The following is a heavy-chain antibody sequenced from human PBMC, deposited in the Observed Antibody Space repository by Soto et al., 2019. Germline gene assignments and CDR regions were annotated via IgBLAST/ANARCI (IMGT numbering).Heavy chain of an antibody. J-gene: IGHJ4*02. D-gene: IGHD4-4*01. CDR2: IVVGSGNT. Sequence: QWVRQARGHPLEWIGWIVVGSGNTNYAQKYQERVTITRDRSPRTSSMKLSSMSFEDTAVYYCAADSRGNYESRGYWGQGPLVTVSS. CDR3: AADSRGNYESRGY. V-gene: IGHV1-58*01.